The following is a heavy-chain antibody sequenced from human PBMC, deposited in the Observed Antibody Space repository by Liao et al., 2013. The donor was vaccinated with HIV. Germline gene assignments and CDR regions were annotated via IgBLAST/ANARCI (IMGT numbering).Heavy chain of an antibody. Sequence: QVQLQQWGAGLLKPSETLSLTCAVSGGSFSAYYWNWIRQPPGKGLEWIGEIYQSGGSQYNPSLKSRVSISLDTSKRQVSLKLNSVTAADTAVYFCARGGVGYFDYWGQGSLVTVSS. J-gene: IGHJ4*02. CDR2: IYQSGGS. CDR3: ARGGVGYFDY. V-gene: IGHV4-34*01. CDR1: GGSFSAYY.